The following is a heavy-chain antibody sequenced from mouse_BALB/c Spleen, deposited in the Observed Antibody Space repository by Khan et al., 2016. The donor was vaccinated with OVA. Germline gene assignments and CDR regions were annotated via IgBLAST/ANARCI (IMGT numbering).Heavy chain of an antibody. J-gene: IGHJ2*01. CDR1: GYSITSDYA. D-gene: IGHD1-1*01. V-gene: IGHV3-2*02. CDR3: ASGRLLLRYQDYFDY. Sequence: VQLKQSGPGLVKPSQSLSLTCTVTGYSITSDYAWNWIRQFPGNKLEWMGYISSSGSTNYNPALKSRISITRDTSKNQFFLQVNSGTTEDTATYYCASGRLLLRYQDYFDYWGQGTTLTVSA. CDR2: ISSSGST.